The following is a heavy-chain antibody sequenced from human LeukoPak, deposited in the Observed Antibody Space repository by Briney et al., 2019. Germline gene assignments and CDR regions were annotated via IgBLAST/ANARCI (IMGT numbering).Heavy chain of an antibody. J-gene: IGHJ4*02. CDR2: MNPNSGNT. CDR1: GYTFTSYD. Sequence: GASVKVSCKASGYTFTSYDINWVRQATGQGLEWMGWMNPNSGNTGYAQKFQGRVTMTRNTSISTAYMELSSLRSEDTAVYYCAREREYYHDSSGNGHFDYWGQGTLVTVSS. D-gene: IGHD3-22*01. CDR3: AREREYYHDSSGNGHFDY. V-gene: IGHV1-8*01.